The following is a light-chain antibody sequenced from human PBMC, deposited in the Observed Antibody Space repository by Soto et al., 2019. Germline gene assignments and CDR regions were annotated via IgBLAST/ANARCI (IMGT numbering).Light chain of an antibody. CDR1: SSDVGGYNY. V-gene: IGLV2-14*01. J-gene: IGLJ1*01. CDR3: SSYTSSSTYF. Sequence: QSALTQPASVSGSPGQSITISCTGTSSDVGGYNYVSWYQQHPGKAPKLMIYDVSNRPSGVSNRFSGFKSGNTASLTISGRQAEDEADYYCSSYTSSSTYFFGTGTKLTVL. CDR2: DVS.